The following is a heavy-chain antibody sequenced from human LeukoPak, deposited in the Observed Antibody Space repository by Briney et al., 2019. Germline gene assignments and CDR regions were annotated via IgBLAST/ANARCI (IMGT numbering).Heavy chain of an antibody. CDR3: ARASLYYDSSADWFDP. CDR2: ISAYNGNT. V-gene: IGHV1-18*01. CDR1: GYTFTSYG. Sequence: ASVKVSCKASGYTFTSYGISWVRQAPGQGLEWMGWISAYNGNTNYAQKLQGRVTMTTDTSTSTAYMELRSLRSDDTAVYYCARASLYYDSSADWFDPWGQGTLVTVSS. J-gene: IGHJ5*02. D-gene: IGHD3-22*01.